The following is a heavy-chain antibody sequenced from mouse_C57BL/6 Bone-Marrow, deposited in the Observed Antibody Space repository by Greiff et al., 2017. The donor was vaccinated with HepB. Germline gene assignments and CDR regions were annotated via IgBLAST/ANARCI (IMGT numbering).Heavy chain of an antibody. CDR3: ARYYYDSSYPYYYAMDY. Sequence: VQLQQSGPELVKPGASVKISCKASGYSFTGYYMNWVKQSPEKSLEWIGEINPSTGGTTYNQKFKAKATLTVDKSSSTAYMQLKSLTSEDSAFYYCARYYYDSSYPYYYAMDYWGQGTSVTVSS. CDR2: INPSTGGT. V-gene: IGHV1-42*01. D-gene: IGHD1-1*01. J-gene: IGHJ4*01. CDR1: GYSFTGYY.